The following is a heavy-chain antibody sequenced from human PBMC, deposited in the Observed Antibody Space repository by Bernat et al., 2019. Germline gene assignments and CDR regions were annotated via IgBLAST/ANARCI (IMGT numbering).Heavy chain of an antibody. V-gene: IGHV4-59*01. D-gene: IGHD4-17*01. J-gene: IGHJ6*03. CDR2: IYYSGST. CDR1: GCSISSYY. CDR3: ARVGGDYRAGDYYMYV. Sequence: QVQLQESGPGLVKPSETLSLTCTVSGCSISSYYWSWIRQPPGKGLEWIGYIYYSGSTNYNPSLKSRVTISVDTSKNQFSLKLSSVTAADTAVYYCARVGGDYRAGDYYMYVWVKGTTVTFSS.